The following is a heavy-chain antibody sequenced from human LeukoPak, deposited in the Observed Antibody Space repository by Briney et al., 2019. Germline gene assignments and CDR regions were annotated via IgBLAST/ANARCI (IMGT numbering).Heavy chain of an antibody. CDR2: IDKTSTNI. CDR3: ARESYWGSSAKGFDY. V-gene: IGHV3-48*01. D-gene: IGHD7-27*01. CDR1: GFIFTDYS. Sequence: QSGGSLRLSCAASGFIFTDYSINWVRQAPGKGLEWISYIDKTSTNINYADSVKGRFTISRDNAKNSLYLQMNTSRAEATAVYYCARESYWGSSAKGFDYWGQGTLVTVSS. J-gene: IGHJ4*02.